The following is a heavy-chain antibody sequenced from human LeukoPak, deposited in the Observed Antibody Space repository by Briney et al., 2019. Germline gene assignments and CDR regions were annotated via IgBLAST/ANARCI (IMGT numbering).Heavy chain of an antibody. CDR2: IGGSGTKT. CDR1: GFTFTKYA. CDR3: ARRSRYSSSWYSGNWFDP. D-gene: IGHD6-13*01. V-gene: IGHV3-23*01. Sequence: GGSLRLSCAASGFTFTKYAMSWVRQAAGKGLEWVSAIGGSGTKTFYAESVKGRFTISRDNSNNILFLQMDSLRAEDTAMYYCARRSRYSSSWYSGNWFDPWGQGTLVTVSS. J-gene: IGHJ5*02.